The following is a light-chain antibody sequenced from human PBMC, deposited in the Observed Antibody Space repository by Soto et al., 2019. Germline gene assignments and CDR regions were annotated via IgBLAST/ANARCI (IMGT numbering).Light chain of an antibody. V-gene: IGLV2-18*01. J-gene: IGLJ2*01. CDR2: DVT. Sequence: QSALTQPPSVSGSPGHSVTISCTGTSEVGSYSRVSWYPQSPGTSPKLLIYDVTKRPLGVSDRFSGSKSGNTASLTISGLQTDDEADYYCGLYTLSDTVILGGGTKMTVL. CDR1: SEVGSYSR. CDR3: GLYTLSDTVI.